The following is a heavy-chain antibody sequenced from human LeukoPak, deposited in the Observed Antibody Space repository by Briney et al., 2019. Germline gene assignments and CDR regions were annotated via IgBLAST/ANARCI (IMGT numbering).Heavy chain of an antibody. D-gene: IGHD2-21*02. CDR2: ISSGSRFI. CDR3: ARALGYCGGDCYPGDAFDI. CDR1: GFTFSTYS. Sequence: PGGALRLSCAASGFTFSTYSMNWVRQAPGKGLEWVSSISSGSRFIYYADSVKGRFTISRDNAKNSLYLQMNSLRAEDTAVYYCARALGYCGGDCYPGDAFDIWGQGTMVTVSS. J-gene: IGHJ3*02. V-gene: IGHV3-21*01.